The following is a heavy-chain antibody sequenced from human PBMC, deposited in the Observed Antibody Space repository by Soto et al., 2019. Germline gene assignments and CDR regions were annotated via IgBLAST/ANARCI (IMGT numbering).Heavy chain of an antibody. CDR3: ARCYGSVYGMDV. V-gene: IGHV3-13*01. J-gene: IGHJ6*02. CDR2: IGTAGDT. Sequence: PGGSLRLSCAASGFTFSSYDMHWVRQATGKGLEWVSAIGTAGDTYYPGSVKGRFTISRENAKNPLYLQMNSLRAGDTAVYYCARCYGSVYGMDVWGQGTTVTVSS. CDR1: GFTFSSYD. D-gene: IGHD3-10*01.